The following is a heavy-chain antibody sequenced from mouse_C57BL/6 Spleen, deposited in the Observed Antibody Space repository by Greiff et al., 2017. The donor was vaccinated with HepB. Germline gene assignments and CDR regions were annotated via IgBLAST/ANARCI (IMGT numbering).Heavy chain of an antibody. D-gene: IGHD4-1*02. Sequence: EVQLQQSGPGLVKPSQSLSLTCSVTGYSITSGYYWNWIRQFPGNKLEWMGYISYDGSNNYNPSLKNRISITRDTSKNQFFLKLNSVTTEDTATYYCARSTGTGFDYWGQGTTLTVSS. CDR3: ARSTGTGFDY. CDR2: ISYDGSN. J-gene: IGHJ2*01. V-gene: IGHV3-6*01. CDR1: GYSITSGYY.